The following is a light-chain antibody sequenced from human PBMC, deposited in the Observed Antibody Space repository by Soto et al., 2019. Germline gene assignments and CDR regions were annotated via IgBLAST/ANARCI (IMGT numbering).Light chain of an antibody. J-gene: IGKJ2*01. CDR2: GVS. Sequence: EIVLTQSPGTVSLSPGEGVTLSCRASQSVDTNYLAWYQKKPGQAPRLLIFGVSTRATGIADRFSGSGSGTDFALTISRLEPEDFAVYYCLQYGNSVYTFGQGTKLDIK. CDR3: LQYGNSVYT. CDR1: QSVDTNY. V-gene: IGKV3-20*01.